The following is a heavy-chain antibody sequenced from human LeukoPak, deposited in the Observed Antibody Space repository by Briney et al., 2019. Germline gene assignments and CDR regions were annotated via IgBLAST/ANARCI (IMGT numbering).Heavy chain of an antibody. CDR3: ARVRAPEGYSYCSFDY. CDR1: GGSTSNYH. D-gene: IGHD5-18*01. J-gene: IGHJ4*02. CDR2: TYYSGST. Sequence: SETLSLTCTVSGGSTSNYHWSWIRQPPGKGLEWIGYTYYSGSTNYNPSLKSRVTISVDTSKNQFSLKLSSVTAADTALYYCARVRAPEGYSYCSFDYWGQGTLVTVSS. V-gene: IGHV4-59*01.